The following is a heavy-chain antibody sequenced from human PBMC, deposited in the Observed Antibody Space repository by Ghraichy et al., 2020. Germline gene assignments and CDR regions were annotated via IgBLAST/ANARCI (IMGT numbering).Heavy chain of an antibody. CDR1: GGSISGYY. Sequence: SQTHSLTCTVSGGSISGYYWSWIRQPPGKGLEWIGYIYYSGSTNYNPSLKSRVTISVDTSKNQFSLKLSSVTAADTAVYYCARGYYDSSGSRYYFDYWGQGTLVTVSS. V-gene: IGHV4-59*01. D-gene: IGHD3-22*01. CDR2: IYYSGST. CDR3: ARGYYDSSGSRYYFDY. J-gene: IGHJ4*02.